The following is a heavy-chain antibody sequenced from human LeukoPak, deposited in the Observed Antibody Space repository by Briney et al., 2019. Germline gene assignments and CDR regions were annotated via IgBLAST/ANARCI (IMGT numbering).Heavy chain of an antibody. D-gene: IGHD3-10*01. CDR3: ARDARGSSYMDV. CDR1: GGSLSTFY. CDR2: IYYSGST. Sequence: PSETLSLTCTVAGGSLSTFYWSWIRQPPGKGLEWIGYIYYSGSTNYNPSLKSRVTISVDTSKNQFSLKVSSVTAADTAVYYCARDARGSSYMDVWGQGTTVTVSS. J-gene: IGHJ6*02. V-gene: IGHV4-59*01.